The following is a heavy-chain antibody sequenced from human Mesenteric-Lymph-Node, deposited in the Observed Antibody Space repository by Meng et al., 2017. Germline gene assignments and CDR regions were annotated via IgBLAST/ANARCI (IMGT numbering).Heavy chain of an antibody. V-gene: IGHV4-34*01. J-gene: IGHJ4*02. Sequence: SETLSLTCAVYGGSFSGYYWSWIRQPPGKGLEWIGSIYHSGSTYYNPSLKSRVTISVDTSKNQFSLKLSSVTAADTAVYYCASLGLRYFDWLPDYWGQGTLVTVSS. CDR3: ASLGLRYFDWLPDY. D-gene: IGHD3-9*01. CDR1: GGSFSGYY. CDR2: IYHSGST.